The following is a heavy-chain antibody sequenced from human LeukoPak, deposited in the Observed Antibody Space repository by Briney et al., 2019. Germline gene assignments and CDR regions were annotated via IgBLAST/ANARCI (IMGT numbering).Heavy chain of an antibody. CDR3: AKDSFLSGTFGYYDD. J-gene: IGHJ4*02. D-gene: IGHD3-10*01. CDR1: GFTFSSYA. CDR2: ISGSGGST. Sequence: GGSLRLSCAASGFTFSSYAMSWVRQAPGKGLEWVSAISGSGGSTYYADSVKGRFTISRDNSKNTLYLQMNILRAEDTAVYYCAKDSFLSGTFGYYDDWGQGTLVTVSS. V-gene: IGHV3-23*01.